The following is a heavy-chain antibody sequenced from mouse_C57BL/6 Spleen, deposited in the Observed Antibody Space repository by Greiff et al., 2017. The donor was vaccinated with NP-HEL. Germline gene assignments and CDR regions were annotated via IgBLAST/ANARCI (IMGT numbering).Heavy chain of an antibody. J-gene: IGHJ4*01. CDR3: ARENYYGSSPYAMDY. V-gene: IGHV5-16*01. Sequence: EVKVEESEGGLVQPGSSMKLSCTASGFTFSDYYMAWVRQVPEKGLEWVANINYDGSSTYYLDSLKSRFIISRDNAKNILYLQMSSLKSEDTATYYCARENYYGSSPYAMDYWGQGTSVTVSS. CDR1: GFTFSDYY. D-gene: IGHD1-1*01. CDR2: INYDGSST.